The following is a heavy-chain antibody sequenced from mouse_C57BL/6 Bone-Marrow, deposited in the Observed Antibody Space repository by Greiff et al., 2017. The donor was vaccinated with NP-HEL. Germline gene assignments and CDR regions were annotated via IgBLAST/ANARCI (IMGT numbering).Heavy chain of an antibody. V-gene: IGHV1-74*01. CDR1: GYTFTSYW. Sequence: QVQLQQSGAELVKPGASVKVSCKASGYTFTSYWMHWVKQRPGQGLEWIGRIHPSDSDTTYNQKFKGKATLTVAKSSATAYMQRSRVTSEDSAVYYCAIVRPTVVAPYYYAMDYGGKGTSVTVSS. CDR2: IHPSDSDT. CDR3: AIVRPTVVAPYYYAMDY. J-gene: IGHJ4*01. D-gene: IGHD1-1*01.